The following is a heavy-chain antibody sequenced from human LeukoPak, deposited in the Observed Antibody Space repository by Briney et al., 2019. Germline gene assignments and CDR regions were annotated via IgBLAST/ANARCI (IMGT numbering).Heavy chain of an antibody. CDR3: ARVLGYYDSSGTLDY. CDR1: GFTFSSYK. D-gene: IGHD3-22*01. CDR2: ISSSGSTI. J-gene: IGHJ4*02. V-gene: IGHV3-48*03. Sequence: GGSLRLSCAASGFTFSSYKMNWVRQAPGKGLEWVSYISSSGSTIYYADSAKGRFTISRDNAKNSLYLQMNSLRAEDTAVYYCARVLGYYDSSGTLDYWGQGTLVTVSS.